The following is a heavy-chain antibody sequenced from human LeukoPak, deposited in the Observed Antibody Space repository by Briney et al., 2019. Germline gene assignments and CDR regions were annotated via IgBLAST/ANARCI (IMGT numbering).Heavy chain of an antibody. D-gene: IGHD4-17*01. CDR1: GFTFSSYE. CDR3: ARLSGDYIGYFDY. V-gene: IGHV3-48*03. J-gene: IGHJ4*02. Sequence: PGGSLRLSCAASGFTFSSYEMNWVRQAAGKGLEWVAYISSSGSHIYYADSVKGRFTISRDNAKNSLYLQMNSLGAEDTAVYYCARLSGDYIGYFDYWGQGTLVTVSS. CDR2: ISSSGSHI.